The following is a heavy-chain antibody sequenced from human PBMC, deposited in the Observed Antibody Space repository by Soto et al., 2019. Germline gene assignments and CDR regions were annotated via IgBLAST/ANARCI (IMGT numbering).Heavy chain of an antibody. V-gene: IGHV4-30-2*01. Sequence: PSETLSLTCAVSGGSISSGGYSWSWIRQPPGKGLEWIGYIYHSGSTYYNPSLKSRVTISVDRSKNQFSLKLSSVTAADTAVYYCARVYDSSGYYVWFDPWGQGTLVTVSS. J-gene: IGHJ5*02. CDR3: ARVYDSSGYYVWFDP. CDR2: IYHSGST. D-gene: IGHD3-22*01. CDR1: GGSISSGGYS.